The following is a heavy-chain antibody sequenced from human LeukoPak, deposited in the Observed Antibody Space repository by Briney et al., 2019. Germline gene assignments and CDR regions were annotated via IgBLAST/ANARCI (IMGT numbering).Heavy chain of an antibody. D-gene: IGHD1-26*01. CDR1: GFTFSIYS. V-gene: IGHV3-21*01. Sequence: GGSLRLSCAASGFTFSIYSVSWVRQAPGKGLEWVSSISTSSSYIYYADSVKGRFTISRDNAKNSLYLQMNSLRAEDTAVYYCSRVGATTDFDYWGQGTPVTVSS. CDR2: ISTSSSYI. J-gene: IGHJ4*02. CDR3: SRVGATTDFDY.